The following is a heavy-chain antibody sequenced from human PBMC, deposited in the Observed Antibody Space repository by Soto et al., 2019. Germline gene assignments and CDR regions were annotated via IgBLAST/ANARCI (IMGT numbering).Heavy chain of an antibody. D-gene: IGHD2-8*01. CDR3: ARGANEIMVYASRWFDP. CDR2: MNPNSGNT. CDR1: GYTFTSYD. J-gene: IGHJ5*02. V-gene: IGHV1-8*01. Sequence: GASVKVSCKASGYTFTSYDINWVRQATGQGLEWMGWMNPNSGNTGYAQKFQGKVTMTRNTSISTAYMELSSLRSEDTAVYYCARGANEIMVYASRWFDPWGQGTLVTVSS.